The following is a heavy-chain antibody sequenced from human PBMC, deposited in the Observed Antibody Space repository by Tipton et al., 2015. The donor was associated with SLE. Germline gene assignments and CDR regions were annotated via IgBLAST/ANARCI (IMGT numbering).Heavy chain of an antibody. V-gene: IGHV4-61*09. CDR2: IYTRGST. CDR1: GGSISSGSYY. Sequence: TLSLTCTVSGGSISSGSYYWSWIRQPAGKGLEWIGHIYTRGSTNYNPSLKSRVTISVDTSKNQFSLKLGSVTAADTAVYYCAGDGSLGGGNWFDPWGQGTLVTVSS. CDR3: AGDGSLGGGNWFDP. D-gene: IGHD3-16*01. J-gene: IGHJ5*02.